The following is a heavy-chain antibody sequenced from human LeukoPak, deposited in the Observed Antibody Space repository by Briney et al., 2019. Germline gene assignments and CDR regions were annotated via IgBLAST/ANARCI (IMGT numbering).Heavy chain of an antibody. J-gene: IGHJ4*02. CDR3: ARHPSGYYEN. D-gene: IGHD5-12*01. V-gene: IGHV4-39*01. CDR2: VYYSGST. CDR1: GGSISSGDYY. Sequence: PSETLSLTCTASGGSISSGDYYWAWIRQPPGKGLEWVASVYYSGSTYYSPSLKSRVTISRDTTKNQFSLRLSSVTAADTAIYFCARHPSGYYENWGQGTLVTVSS.